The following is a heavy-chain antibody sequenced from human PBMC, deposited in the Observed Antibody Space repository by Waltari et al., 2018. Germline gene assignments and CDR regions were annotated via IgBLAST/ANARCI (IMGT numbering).Heavy chain of an antibody. CDR1: GGSFSGYY. D-gene: IGHD6-19*01. CDR2: INHSGST. CDR3: ARKSRQWLPRGAFDI. J-gene: IGHJ3*02. V-gene: IGHV4-34*01. Sequence: QVQLQQWGDGLLKPSETLSLTCAVYGGSFSGYYWTWIRQPPGKGLEWIGEINHSGSTNYNPSLKSRVTISVDTSKNQFSLKLSSVTAADTAVYYCARKSRQWLPRGAFDIWGQGTMVTVSS.